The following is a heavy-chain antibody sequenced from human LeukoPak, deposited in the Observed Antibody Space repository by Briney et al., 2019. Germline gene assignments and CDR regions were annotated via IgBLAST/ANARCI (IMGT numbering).Heavy chain of an antibody. D-gene: IGHD3-22*01. Sequence: GASVKVSCTAFRYTFTSYDINWVRQAPGQGLEWMGWMNPNTGNVGYAAKFHGRVSMTRDTSITTAFLDLHGLTSEDTAVYYCARLSQTPDYYGSGGYFYLGYWGQGTRITVSS. CDR3: ARLSQTPDYYGSGGYFYLGY. CDR1: RYTFTSYD. V-gene: IGHV1-8*01. J-gene: IGHJ4*02. CDR2: MNPNTGNV.